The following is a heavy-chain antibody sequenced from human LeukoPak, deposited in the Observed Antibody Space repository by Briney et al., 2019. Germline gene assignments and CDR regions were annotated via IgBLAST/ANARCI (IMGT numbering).Heavy chain of an antibody. Sequence: ASVKVSCKASGYTFTGYYMHWVRQAPGQGLEWMGRINPNSGGTNYAQKFQGRVTMTRDTSISTAYVELSRLRSDDTAVYYCATLGYCSGGSCYPTFDYWGQGTLVTVSS. V-gene: IGHV1-2*06. J-gene: IGHJ4*02. CDR1: GYTFTGYY. CDR3: ATLGYCSGGSCYPTFDY. D-gene: IGHD2-15*01. CDR2: INPNSGGT.